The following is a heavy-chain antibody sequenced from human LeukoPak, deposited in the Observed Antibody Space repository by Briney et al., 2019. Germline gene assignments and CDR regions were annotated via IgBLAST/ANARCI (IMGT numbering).Heavy chain of an antibody. J-gene: IGHJ4*02. D-gene: IGHD3-22*01. V-gene: IGHV4-59*08. CDR3: ARHWNADYYDSSGPYYFDY. Sequence: SETLSLTCTVSGGPISSYYWSWIRQPPGKGLEWIGYIYYSGSTNYKPSLKSRVSISVDTSKDQSSLKLSSVAAADTAVYYGARHWNADYYDSSGPYYFDYWGQGTLVTVSS. CDR2: IYYSGST. CDR1: GGPISSYY.